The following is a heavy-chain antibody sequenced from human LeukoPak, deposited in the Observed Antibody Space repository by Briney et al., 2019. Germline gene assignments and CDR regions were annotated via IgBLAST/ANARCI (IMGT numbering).Heavy chain of an antibody. Sequence: PGGALRLSCADSGFTFRSYWMHWVRQAPRKGLVWVSRINSDGSTTSYADSVKGRFTISRDNAKNTLYLQMNSLRAEDTAVYYCAKNSWQQLMYYWGQGTLVTVSS. V-gene: IGHV3-74*01. D-gene: IGHD6-13*01. CDR3: AKNSWQQLMYY. CDR1: GFTFRSYW. CDR2: INSDGSTT. J-gene: IGHJ4*02.